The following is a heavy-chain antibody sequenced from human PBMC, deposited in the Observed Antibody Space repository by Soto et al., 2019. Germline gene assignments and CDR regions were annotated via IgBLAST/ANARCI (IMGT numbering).Heavy chain of an antibody. Sequence: GGSLRLSCAASGFTFSDHWMHWVRQAPGKGLVWVSYTKGDGTSTRYADSVKGRFTISRDNSKNTLYLQMNSLRAEDTAVYYCAYSSTPFDYWGQGTLVTVSS. D-gene: IGHD6-13*01. CDR1: GFTFSDHW. CDR2: TKGDGTST. J-gene: IGHJ4*02. CDR3: AYSSTPFDY. V-gene: IGHV3-74*01.